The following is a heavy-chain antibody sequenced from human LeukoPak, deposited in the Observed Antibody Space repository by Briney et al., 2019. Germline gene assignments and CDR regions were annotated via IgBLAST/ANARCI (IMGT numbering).Heavy chain of an antibody. J-gene: IGHJ5*02. CDR1: GGSINSYY. CDR2: IYYSGST. CDR3: ARDQWELLAPWFVL. D-gene: IGHD1-26*01. Sequence: SETLSLTRTVSGGSINSYYWSWIRQPPGKGLEWIGYIYYSGSTNYNPSLKSRVTISVDTSKNQFSLKLSSVTAADTAVYFCARDQWELLAPWFVLSGQGALVTVSS. V-gene: IGHV4-59*01.